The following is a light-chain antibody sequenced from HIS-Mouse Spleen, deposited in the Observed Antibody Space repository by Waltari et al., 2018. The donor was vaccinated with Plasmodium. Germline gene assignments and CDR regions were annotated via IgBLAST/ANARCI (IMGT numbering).Light chain of an antibody. J-gene: IGLJ1*01. CDR2: DVS. CDR3: SSYTSSRGYV. CDR1: RSDVGGYNY. V-gene: IGLV2-14*03. Sequence: QSALTQPAPASGSPGPSITIPFPGPRSDVGGYNYVSWYQQHPGKAPTLLIYDVSNRPSGVSNRFSGSRSGNTASLTISGLQAEDEADYYCSSYTSSRGYVFGTGTKVTVL.